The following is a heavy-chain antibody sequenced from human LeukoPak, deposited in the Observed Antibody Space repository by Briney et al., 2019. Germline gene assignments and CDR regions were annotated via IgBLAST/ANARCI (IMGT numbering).Heavy chain of an antibody. D-gene: IGHD5/OR15-5a*01. Sequence: SQTLSLTCAISGDSVSSNSGTWNWIRQSPSRGLEWLGRTYYRSKWYNDYAVSVESRITINPDTSKNHFSLQLNSVTPDDTAVYYCARGKSKRLDVWGQGTTVTVSS. J-gene: IGHJ6*02. V-gene: IGHV6-1*01. CDR3: ARGKSKRLDV. CDR2: TYYRSKWYN. CDR1: GDSVSSNSGT.